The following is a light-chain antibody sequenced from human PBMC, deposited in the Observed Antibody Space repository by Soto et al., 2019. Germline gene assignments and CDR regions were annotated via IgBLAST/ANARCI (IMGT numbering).Light chain of an antibody. CDR2: EVT. Sequence: QSALTQPPSASGSPGQSVTISCAGTSSDVGAFNYLSWYQQLPGKAPKLMIYEVTKRPSGVPDRFSGSKSGNTASLTVSGLQAEDEADYYCSSYAGSNNVIFGGGTKLTVL. CDR1: SSDVGAFNY. V-gene: IGLV2-8*01. CDR3: SSYAGSNNVI. J-gene: IGLJ2*01.